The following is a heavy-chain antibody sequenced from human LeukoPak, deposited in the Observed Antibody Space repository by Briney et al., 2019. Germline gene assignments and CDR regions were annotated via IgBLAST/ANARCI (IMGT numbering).Heavy chain of an antibody. J-gene: IGHJ4*02. CDR1: GFTFSSYS. Sequence: PGGSLRLSCAASGFTFSSYSMNWVRQAPGKGLEWVSSISSSSSYIYYADSVKGRFTISRDNAKNSLYLQMNSLRAEDTAVYYCARDDTPYATYYFDYWGQGTLVTVSS. V-gene: IGHV3-21*01. CDR2: ISSSSSYI. D-gene: IGHD2-2*01. CDR3: ARDDTPYATYYFDY.